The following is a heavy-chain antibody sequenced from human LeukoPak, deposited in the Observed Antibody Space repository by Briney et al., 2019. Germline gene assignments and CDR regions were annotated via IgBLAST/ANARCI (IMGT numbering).Heavy chain of an antibody. CDR2: IYYTGST. CDR3: ARGSFEWFDP. Sequence: SETLSLTCNVSGGSISSYYWTWIRQPPGKGLEWIGYIYYTGSTDYNPSLKSRVTISVDTSKNQFSLKMSPVIAADTAVYYCARGSFEWFDPWGQGTLVTVSS. J-gene: IGHJ5*02. D-gene: IGHD1-26*01. CDR1: GGSISSYY. V-gene: IGHV4-59*01.